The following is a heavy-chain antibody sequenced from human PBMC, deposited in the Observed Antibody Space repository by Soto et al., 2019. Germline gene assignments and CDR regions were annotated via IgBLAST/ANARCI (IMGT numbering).Heavy chain of an antibody. CDR3: ARDLWGYCGADCYPLDV. V-gene: IGHV4-59*01. J-gene: IGHJ6*02. CDR1: CGSISSSF. D-gene: IGHD2-21*02. Sequence: PSETPSPTCTVSCGSISSSFWSWIRQPPRKGLEWIGYMYNTGSTIYNPSLKSRVTISVDTSKNQFSLKLNSVTAADTAVYYCARDLWGYCGADCYPLDVWGQGTTVTVSS. CDR2: MYNTGST.